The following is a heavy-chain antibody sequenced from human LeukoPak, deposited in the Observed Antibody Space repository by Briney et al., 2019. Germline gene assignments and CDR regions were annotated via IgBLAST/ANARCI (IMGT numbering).Heavy chain of an antibody. J-gene: IGHJ4*02. D-gene: IGHD6-13*01. CDR3: ARAGTSSSWSFDY. CDR2: ISSSSSYI. CDR1: GFTFSSYS. Sequence: GGSLRLSCAASGFTFSSYSMNWVRQAPGKGLEWVSSISSSSSYIYYADSVKGRFTISRDNAKISLYLQMNSLRAEDTAVYYCARAGTSSSWSFDYWGQGTLVTVSS. V-gene: IGHV3-21*01.